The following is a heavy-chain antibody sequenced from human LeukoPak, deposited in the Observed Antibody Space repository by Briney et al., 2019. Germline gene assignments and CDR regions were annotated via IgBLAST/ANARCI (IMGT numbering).Heavy chain of an antibody. CDR2: IYTSGST. CDR1: GGSISNYY. V-gene: IGHV4-4*07. J-gene: IGHJ5*02. Sequence: SETLSLTCTVSGGSISNYYWSWIRQPAGKGLEWIGRIYTSGSTDYNPSLRSRVTMSVDTSKNQFSLILSSVTAADTAVYYCARVGSFNWFDPWGQGTLVTVSS. CDR3: ARVGSFNWFDP.